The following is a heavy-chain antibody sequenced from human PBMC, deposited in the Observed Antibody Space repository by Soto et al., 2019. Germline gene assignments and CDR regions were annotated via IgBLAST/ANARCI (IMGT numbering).Heavy chain of an antibody. V-gene: IGHV3-30*18. D-gene: IGHD1-26*01. Sequence: GGSLRLSCAASGFTFSNYGMHWVRQAPGKGLEWVAVISYDGGFKYYADSVKGQFTISRDNFKDTLSLQMNSLRPEDTAVYYCEQHSGSAEYGGSSFDYWGQGAPVTVSS. J-gene: IGHJ4*02. CDR3: EQHSGSAEYGGSSFDY. CDR2: ISYDGGFK. CDR1: GFTFSNYG.